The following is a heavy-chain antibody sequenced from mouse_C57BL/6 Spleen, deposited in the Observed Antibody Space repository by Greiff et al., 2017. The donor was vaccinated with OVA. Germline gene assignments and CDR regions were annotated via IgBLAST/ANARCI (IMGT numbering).Heavy chain of an antibody. CDR2: IYPGDGDT. Sequence: QVQLQQSGPELVKPGASVKISCKASGYAFSSSWLNWVKQRPGKGLEWIGRIYPGDGDTNYNGQFKGKATLTAEKSSSTAYMQLSSLTSEDSAVYFCARWATIEAMDYWGQGTSVTVSS. J-gene: IGHJ4*01. D-gene: IGHD2-12*01. CDR3: ARWATIEAMDY. V-gene: IGHV1-82*01. CDR1: GYAFSSSW.